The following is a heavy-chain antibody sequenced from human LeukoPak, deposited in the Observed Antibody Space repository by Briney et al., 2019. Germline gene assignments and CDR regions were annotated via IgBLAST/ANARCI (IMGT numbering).Heavy chain of an antibody. Sequence: SETLSLTCSVSGGSIAVNHYYWGWIRQPPGEGLEWIGSGLYTGNTYSNPSLRSRVTISVDTSKNEFSLKMNSVTAADTAVYYCAREHRSSKYFDSWGQGALMIVSS. CDR1: GGSIAVNHYY. CDR2: GLYTGNT. J-gene: IGHJ4*02. D-gene: IGHD6-6*01. V-gene: IGHV4-39*02. CDR3: AREHRSSKYFDS.